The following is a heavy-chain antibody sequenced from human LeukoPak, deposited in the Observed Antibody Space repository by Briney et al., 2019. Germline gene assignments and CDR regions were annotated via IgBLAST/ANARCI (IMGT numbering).Heavy chain of an antibody. CDR1: GFTFSNAW. J-gene: IGHJ6*03. CDR2: IKSKTDGGTT. D-gene: IGHD3-10*01. CDR3: ARRVGKGFGGLYYYYMDV. V-gene: IGHV3-15*01. Sequence: GGSLRLSCAASGFTFSNAWMSWVRQAPGKGLEWVGRIKSKTDGGTTDYAAPVKGRFTISRDDSKNTLDLQMNSLRAEDTAVYYCARRVGKGFGGLYYYYMDVWGKGTTVTISS.